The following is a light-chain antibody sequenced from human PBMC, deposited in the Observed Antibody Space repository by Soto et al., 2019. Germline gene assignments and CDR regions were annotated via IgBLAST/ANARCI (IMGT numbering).Light chain of an antibody. CDR2: NTN. CDR3: VLYMGSGTWV. CDR1: SGSVSTSYY. J-gene: IGLJ3*02. V-gene: IGLV8-61*01. Sequence: QTVVTQEPSFSVSPGRTVTLTCGLSSGSVSTSYYPSWYQQTPGQAPRTLIYNTNTRSSGVPDRFSGSILGNKAALTITGAQADEESDYYCVLYMGSGTWVFGGGTQLTVL.